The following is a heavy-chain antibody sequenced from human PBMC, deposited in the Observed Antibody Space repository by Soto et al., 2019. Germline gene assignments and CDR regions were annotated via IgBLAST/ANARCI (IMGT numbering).Heavy chain of an antibody. CDR3: ARSRTLRPFDY. CDR1: GFTFSSYS. Sequence: GGSLRLSCAASGFTFSSYSMNWVRQAPGKGLEWVSSISSSSSYIYYADSVKGRFTISRDNAKNSLYLQMNSLRAEDTAVYYCARSRTLRPFDYWGQGTLVTVSS. D-gene: IGHD4-17*01. V-gene: IGHV3-21*01. J-gene: IGHJ4*02. CDR2: ISSSSSYI.